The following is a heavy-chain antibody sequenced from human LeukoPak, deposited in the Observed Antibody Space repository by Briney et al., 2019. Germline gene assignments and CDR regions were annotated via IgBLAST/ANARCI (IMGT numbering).Heavy chain of an antibody. Sequence: GGSLRLSCAASGFTFSSYGMHWVRQAPGKGLEWVAFIRYDGSNKYYADSVKGRFTISRDNSKNTPYLQMNSLRPEDTAVYFCAKDWRRIVVVGPITRHGNYMDVWGKGTTVTISS. J-gene: IGHJ6*03. V-gene: IGHV3-30*02. CDR1: GFTFSSYG. CDR3: AKDWRRIVVVGPITRHGNYMDV. CDR2: IRYDGSNK. D-gene: IGHD2-15*01.